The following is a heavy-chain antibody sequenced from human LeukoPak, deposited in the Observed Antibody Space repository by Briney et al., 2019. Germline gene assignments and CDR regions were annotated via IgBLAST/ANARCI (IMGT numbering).Heavy chain of an antibody. V-gene: IGHV3-74*01. CDR1: GFTFSTYW. Sequence: PGGSLRLSCAASGFTFSTYWMHWVRQAPGKGLVWVSRINSDGSRISYADSVKGRFTISRDNAKNSLYLQMNSLRAEDTAVYYCARIFDGYCSSTSCRGGNFDYWGQGTLVTVSS. J-gene: IGHJ4*02. CDR3: ARIFDGYCSSTSCRGGNFDY. D-gene: IGHD2-2*01. CDR2: INSDGSRI.